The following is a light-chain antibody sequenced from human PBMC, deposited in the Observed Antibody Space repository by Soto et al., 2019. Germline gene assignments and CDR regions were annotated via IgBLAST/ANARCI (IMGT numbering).Light chain of an antibody. CDR3: QQYGDSLT. Sequence: EIVLTQSPGTLSLSPGERATLSCRASESVYSNYLAWYQQKAGQAPRLLIYGASTRATGVADRFSGSGSGRDFTLTVSRLEPGDFAVYYCQQYGDSLTFGGGTKVEI. J-gene: IGKJ4*01. V-gene: IGKV3-20*01. CDR1: ESVYSNY. CDR2: GAS.